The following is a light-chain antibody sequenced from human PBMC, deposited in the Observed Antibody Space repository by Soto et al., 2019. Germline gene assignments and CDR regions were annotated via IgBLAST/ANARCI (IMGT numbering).Light chain of an antibody. CDR1: NSDIGGYNY. CDR2: EVS. J-gene: IGLJ1*01. Sequence: QSALTQPASVSGSPGQSITISCTGTNSDIGGYNYVSWYQQHPDKAPKLMIYEVSYRPSGVSIRFSGSKSGNTASLTISGLQAEDEADYYCSSYTSAGTLVFGAGTKLTVL. V-gene: IGLV2-14*01. CDR3: SSYTSAGTLV.